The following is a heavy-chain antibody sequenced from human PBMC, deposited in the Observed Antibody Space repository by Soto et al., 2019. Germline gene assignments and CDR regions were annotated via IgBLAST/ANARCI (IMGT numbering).Heavy chain of an antibody. Sequence: ASVKVSCKASGYTFTGYYMHGVRQAPGQGLEWMGWTNPNSGGTNYAQKFQGWVTMTRDTSISTAYMELSRLRSDDTAVYYCHIWFGDLAYGMDVWGQGTTVTSP. CDR3: HIWFGDLAYGMDV. CDR1: GYTFTGYY. D-gene: IGHD3-10*01. J-gene: IGHJ6*02. V-gene: IGHV1-2*04. CDR2: TNPNSGGT.